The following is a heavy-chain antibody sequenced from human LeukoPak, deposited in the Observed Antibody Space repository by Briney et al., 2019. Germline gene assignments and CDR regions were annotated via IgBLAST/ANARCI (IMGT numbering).Heavy chain of an antibody. J-gene: IGHJ4*02. V-gene: IGHV3-11*05. CDR2: ISQSSTVT. D-gene: IGHD6-19*01. Sequence: GGSLRLSCAASGFTFSDLYMTWIRQAPGKGLEYLAYISQSSTVTVYADSVKGRFTISRDNAKNTLYLQMNSLRAEDTALYYCTRDPRLSDFWGQGVLVTVSS. CDR1: GFTFSDLY. CDR3: TRDPRLSDF.